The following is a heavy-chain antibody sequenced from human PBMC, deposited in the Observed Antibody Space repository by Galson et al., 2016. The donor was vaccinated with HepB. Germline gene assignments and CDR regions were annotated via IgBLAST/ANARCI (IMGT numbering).Heavy chain of an antibody. J-gene: IGHJ5*02. V-gene: IGHV3-48*02. CDR2: ISSGRDTT. CDR3: ARDSSSWSTPLWFDP. CDR1: GFTFSSYS. Sequence: SLRLSCAASGFTFSSYSMNWVRQAPGKGLEWVSYISSGRDTTYYADSVKGRFTISRDNPKNSLYLQMNSLRDEDTAVYYCARDSSSWSTPLWFDPWGQGTLVTVSS. D-gene: IGHD6-13*01.